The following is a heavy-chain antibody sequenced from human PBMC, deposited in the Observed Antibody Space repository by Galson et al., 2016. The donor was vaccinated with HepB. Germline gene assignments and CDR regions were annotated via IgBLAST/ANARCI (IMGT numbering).Heavy chain of an antibody. CDR2: IYYSGIT. CDR1: GGSVSSATYY. D-gene: IGHD3-10*01. J-gene: IGHJ4*02. V-gene: IGHV4-61*01. Sequence: ETLSLTCSVSGGSVSSATYYWSWIRQPPGKGLEWIGYIYYSGITNYNPSLKSRVTISVDRSKTQFSLKVSSVTAAETAVYYCARGPLPPHSGVYFNTWGQGTLVTVSS. CDR3: ARGPLPPHSGVYFNT.